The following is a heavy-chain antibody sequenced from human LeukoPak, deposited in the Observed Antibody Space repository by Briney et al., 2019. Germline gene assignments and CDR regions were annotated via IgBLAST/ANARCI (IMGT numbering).Heavy chain of an antibody. Sequence: ASVKVSCKASGYTFTGYYMHWVRQAPGQGLEWMGWINPNSGGTNYAQKFQGRVTMTRDTSISTAYMELSRLRSDDTAVYYCARDLTVVVPAAIGYWGRGTLVTVSS. D-gene: IGHD2-2*01. CDR1: GYTFTGYY. CDR3: ARDLTVVVPAAIGY. V-gene: IGHV1-2*02. J-gene: IGHJ4*02. CDR2: INPNSGGT.